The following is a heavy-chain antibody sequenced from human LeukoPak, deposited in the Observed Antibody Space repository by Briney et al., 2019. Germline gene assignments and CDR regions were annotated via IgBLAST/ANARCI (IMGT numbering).Heavy chain of an antibody. V-gene: IGHV4-39*07. CDR1: VGSIISSSTYY. J-gene: IGHJ4*02. Sequence: SETLSLTCTVSVGSIISSSTYYWGWIRQPPGKGLEWIGSIYYSGSTYYNPSLKSRVAISVDTSKNQFSLKLSSVTAADTAVYYCARHHPRYYCSSTSCYGSLFGYWGQGTLVTVSS. CDR3: ARHHPRYYCSSTSCYGSLFGY. D-gene: IGHD2-2*01. CDR2: IYYSGST.